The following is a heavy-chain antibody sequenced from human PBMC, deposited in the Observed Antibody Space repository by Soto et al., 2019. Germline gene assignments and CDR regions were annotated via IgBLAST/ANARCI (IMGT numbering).Heavy chain of an antibody. Sequence: GSLRLSCAASGFTFSGKKYLTWVRQAPGKGLEWVSGLYSTDGTYYADSVRGRFSTSKDNSKNTFYLQLNSLGPDDTAVYYCASWLLREHAFDIWGLGTMVTVSS. CDR3: ASWLLREHAFDI. D-gene: IGHD2-15*01. CDR1: GFTFSGKKY. V-gene: IGHV3-53*01. CDR2: LYSTDGT. J-gene: IGHJ3*02.